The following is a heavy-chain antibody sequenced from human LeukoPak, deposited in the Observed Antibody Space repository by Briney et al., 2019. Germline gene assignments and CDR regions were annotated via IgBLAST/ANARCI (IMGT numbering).Heavy chain of an antibody. CDR2: IQQGGREK. Sequence: GGSLRLSCAASGFTFSTFCMSWVRQAPGKGLEWLANIQQGGREKYYGDSVKGLFTVSRDTAKNSLYVQMNSRRAEDTAVYYCVVYDDISASKWLNSWGQGTLVTVSS. D-gene: IGHD3-22*01. CDR3: VVYDDISASKWLNS. J-gene: IGHJ5*01. CDR1: GFTFSTFC. V-gene: IGHV3-7*01.